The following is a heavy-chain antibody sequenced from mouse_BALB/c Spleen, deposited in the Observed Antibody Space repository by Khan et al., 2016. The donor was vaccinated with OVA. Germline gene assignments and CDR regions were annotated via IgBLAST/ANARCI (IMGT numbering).Heavy chain of an antibody. Sequence: VQLQQSGAELVKPGASVKLSCTASGFNIKDTYMHWVKQRPEQGLEWIGRIDPANGNTKYDPKFQGKATITADTSSNTAYLQLSSLTSEDTAVFYVARDYWDVFADGGQGTLVTVSA. D-gene: IGHD4-1*01. J-gene: IGHJ3*01. CDR2: IDPANGNT. V-gene: IGHV14-3*02. CDR1: GFNIKDTY. CDR3: ARDYWDVFAD.